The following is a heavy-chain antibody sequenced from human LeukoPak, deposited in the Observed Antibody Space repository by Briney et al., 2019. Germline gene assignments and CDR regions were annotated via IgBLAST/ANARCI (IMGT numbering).Heavy chain of an antibody. J-gene: IGHJ4*02. V-gene: IGHV3-33*01. D-gene: IGHD5-12*01. CDR3: ARQGDIATGFDY. Sequence: GGSLRLSCAASGFTFSSHGMHWVRQAPGKGLEWVAVIWYDGSNKYYADSVKGRFTISRDNSKNTLYLQMNSLRAEDTAVYYCARQGDIATGFDYWGQGTLVTVSS. CDR1: GFTFSSHG. CDR2: IWYDGSNK.